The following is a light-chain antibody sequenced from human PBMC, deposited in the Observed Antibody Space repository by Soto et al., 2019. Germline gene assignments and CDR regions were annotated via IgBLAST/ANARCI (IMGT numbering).Light chain of an antibody. Sequence: QSALTQPRSVSGSPGQSVTISCTGTSSDVGGYNYVSWYQQHPGKAPKLMIYDVSKRPSGVPDRFSGSKSGNTASLTISGLQAEDEADYYWCSYAGSSGYVFGTGTKLTVL. CDR2: DVS. CDR3: CSYAGSSGYV. CDR1: SSDVGGYNY. J-gene: IGLJ1*01. V-gene: IGLV2-11*01.